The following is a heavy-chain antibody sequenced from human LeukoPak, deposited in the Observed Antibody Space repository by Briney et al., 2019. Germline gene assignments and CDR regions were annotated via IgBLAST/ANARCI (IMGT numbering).Heavy chain of an antibody. CDR1: GFILSDYY. CDR3: ARDPGSGYEEHFDY. V-gene: IGHV3-11*01. Sequence: GGSLRLSCAASGFILSDYYMSWIRQAPGKGLEWVSYIKGRFTISRDNAKDSLYLQMNSLRAEDTAVYYCARDPGSGYEEHFDYWGQGTLVTVSS. CDR2: I. J-gene: IGHJ4*02. D-gene: IGHD5-12*01.